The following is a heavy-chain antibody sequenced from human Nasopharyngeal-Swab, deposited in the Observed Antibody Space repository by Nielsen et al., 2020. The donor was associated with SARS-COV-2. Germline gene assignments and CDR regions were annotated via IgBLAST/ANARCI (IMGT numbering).Heavy chain of an antibody. V-gene: IGHV3-64D*08. D-gene: IGHD1-20*01. J-gene: IGHJ4*02. CDR3: VKGLNITGTKRFDY. Sequence: VRQAPGKGLEYVSAISSNGGSTYYADSVKGRFTISRDNSKNTLYLQMSSLRAEDTAVYYCVKGLNITGTKRFDYWGQGTLVTVSS. CDR2: ISSNGGST.